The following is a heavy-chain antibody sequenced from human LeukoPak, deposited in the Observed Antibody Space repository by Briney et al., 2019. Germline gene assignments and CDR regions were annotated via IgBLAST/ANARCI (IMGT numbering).Heavy chain of an antibody. J-gene: IGHJ3*01. V-gene: IGHV4-34*01. CDR1: GRSFNNYY. CDR2: INHSGST. Sequence: SETLSLTCAVYGRSFNNYYWSWLRQPAGKGREWIGEINHSGSTNYSPSLKRPVTISVDTSKNQLYLKLSSVTAADTAVYYCARRRPATGRVNDYSGGLAFDVWGQGTMVTVSS. CDR3: ARRRPATGRVNDYSGGLAFDV. D-gene: IGHD6-25*01.